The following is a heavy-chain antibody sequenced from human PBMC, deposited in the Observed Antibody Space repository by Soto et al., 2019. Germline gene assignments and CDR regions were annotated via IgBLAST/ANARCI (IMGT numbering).Heavy chain of an antibody. CDR3: ARGDIVATPPGTDY. CDR1: GGSINSYF. V-gene: IGHV4-59*01. J-gene: IGHJ4*02. CDR2: IYYSGST. D-gene: IGHD5-12*01. Sequence: SETLSLTCTVSGGSINSYFWSWIRQSPGKGLEWIGHIYYSGSTSYSPSLKSRVSISVDTSKNQFSLEVHSVTAADTAVYYCARGDIVATPPGTDYWGQGTLVTVSS.